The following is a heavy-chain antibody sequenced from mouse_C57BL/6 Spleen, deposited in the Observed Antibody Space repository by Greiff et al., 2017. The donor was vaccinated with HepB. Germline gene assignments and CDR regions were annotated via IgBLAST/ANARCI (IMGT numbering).Heavy chain of an antibody. J-gene: IGHJ2*01. V-gene: IGHV1-26*01. CDR1: GYTFTDYY. CDR3: ARSGNWDEDYFDY. CDR2: INPNNGGT. D-gene: IGHD4-1*01. Sequence: EVQLQQSGPELVKPGASVKISCKASGYTFTDYYMNWVKQSHGKSLEWIGDINPNNGGTSYNQKFKGKATLTVDKSSSTAYMELRSLTSEDSAVYDCARSGNWDEDYFDYWGQGTTLTVSS.